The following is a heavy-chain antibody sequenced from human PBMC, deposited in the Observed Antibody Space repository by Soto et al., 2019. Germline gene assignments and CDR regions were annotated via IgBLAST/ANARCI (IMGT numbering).Heavy chain of an antibody. J-gene: IGHJ4*02. CDR1: GFSFDDYG. Sequence: EVQLVESGGGSVQPGRSLRLSCAASGFSFDDYGMHWVRQGPGTGLEWVSGISWNSGDIYYADSVKGRFTISRDNAKRSLYLQMNSLRTEDTALYYCAKDNDLDRDGPFDYWGQVIMVTVSS. D-gene: IGHD2-2*03. CDR3: AKDNDLDRDGPFDY. CDR2: ISWNSGDI. V-gene: IGHV3-9*01.